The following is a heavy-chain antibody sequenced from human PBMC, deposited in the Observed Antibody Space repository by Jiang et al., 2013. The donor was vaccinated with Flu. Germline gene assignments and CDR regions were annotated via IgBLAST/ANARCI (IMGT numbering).Heavy chain of an antibody. CDR3: ARGVDSSGYVRY. V-gene: IGHV4-59*01. D-gene: IGHD6-19*01. CDR2: IYYSGST. CDR1: GGSISSYY. Sequence: PGLVKPSETLSLTCTVSGGSISSYYWSWIRQPPGKGLEWIGYIYYSGSTNHNPSLKSRVTISVDTSKNQFSLKLGSVTAADTAVYYCARGVDSSGYVRYWGQGTLVTVSS. J-gene: IGHJ4*02.